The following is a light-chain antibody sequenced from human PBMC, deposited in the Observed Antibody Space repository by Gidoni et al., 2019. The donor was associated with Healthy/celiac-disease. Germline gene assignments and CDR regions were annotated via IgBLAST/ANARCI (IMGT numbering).Light chain of an antibody. J-gene: IGLJ2*01. CDR3: NSRDSSGNHVV. CDR2: GKT. CDR1: SLRSYY. Sequence: SSELTQDPAVSVAVGQTVRMTCQGDSLRSYYSRLYQQTPGQAPVLVIYGKTNRPSGIPDRFSGSSSGNTASLTITGAQAEDEADYYCNSRDSSGNHVVFGGGTKLTVL. V-gene: IGLV3-19*01.